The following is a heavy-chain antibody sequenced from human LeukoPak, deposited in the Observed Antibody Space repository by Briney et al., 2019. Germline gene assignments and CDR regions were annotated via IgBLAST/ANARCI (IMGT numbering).Heavy chain of an antibody. Sequence: GGSLRLSCAASGFTFSSYAMHWVRQAPGKGLEWVAVISYDGSNKYYADSVKGRFTISRDNSKNTLYLQVNSLRAEDTAVYYCARVRVSTVTVYYYYYMDVWGKGTTVTVSS. D-gene: IGHD4-11*01. CDR3: ARVRVSTVTVYYYYYMDV. CDR2: ISYDGSNK. V-gene: IGHV3-30-3*01. J-gene: IGHJ6*03. CDR1: GFTFSSYA.